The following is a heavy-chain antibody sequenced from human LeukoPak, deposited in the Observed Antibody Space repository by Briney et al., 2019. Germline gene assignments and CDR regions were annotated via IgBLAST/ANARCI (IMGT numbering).Heavy chain of an antibody. Sequence: GGSLRLSCAASGFTFRSYWMHWVRQAPGKGLVWVSRINSDGSSTSYADSVKGRFTISRDNVKNTLYLQMNSLRAEDTAVYYCARVSVGDYYYYYYYMDVWGKGTTVTVSS. CDR2: INSDGSST. V-gene: IGHV3-74*01. D-gene: IGHD4-17*01. CDR3: ARVSVGDYYYYYYYMDV. CDR1: GFTFRSYW. J-gene: IGHJ6*03.